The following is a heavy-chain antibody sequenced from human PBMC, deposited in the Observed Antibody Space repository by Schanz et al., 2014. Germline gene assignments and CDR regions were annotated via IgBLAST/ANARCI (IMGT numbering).Heavy chain of an antibody. V-gene: IGHV3-48*02. CDR1: GFTFTTYA. CDR2: ISNSGTYT. J-gene: IGHJ6*02. D-gene: IGHD6-19*01. CDR3: ASVIMVAGNHRDGRDV. Sequence: EVQLVESGGGLVQPRGSLRLSCAASGFTFTTYAMTWVRQAPGKGLEWISYISNSGTYTKYADSVKGRFVISRDNARSSLYLQMSSLRDGDTAVYYCASVIMVAGNHRDGRDVWGQGTTVIVSS.